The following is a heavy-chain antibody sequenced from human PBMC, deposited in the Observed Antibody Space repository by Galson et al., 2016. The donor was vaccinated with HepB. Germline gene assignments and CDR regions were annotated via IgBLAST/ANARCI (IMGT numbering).Heavy chain of an antibody. CDR1: GYSFTNHW. V-gene: IGHV5-51*01. CDR3: ARRGINYVSHDY. J-gene: IGHJ4*02. D-gene: IGHD1-14*01. CDR2: IYPGDSDT. Sequence: SGAEVKKPGESLTISCKGSGYSFTNHWIAWVRQMPGKGLEWMGIIYPGDSDTKYSPSFQDQVTISAHKSISTAVLQWSSLQASDTAIYYCARRGINYVSHDYWGQGTLVTVSS.